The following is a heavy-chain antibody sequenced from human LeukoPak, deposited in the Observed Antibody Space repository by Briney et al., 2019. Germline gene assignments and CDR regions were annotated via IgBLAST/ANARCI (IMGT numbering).Heavy chain of an antibody. CDR3: ARAVSPYYYYMDV. CDR2: INHSGST. Sequence: SETLSLTCAVYGGSFSGYYWSWIRQPPGKGLEWIGEINHSGSTNYNPSLKSRVTISVDTSKNQFSLKLSSVTAADTAVYYCARAVSPYYYYMDVWGKGTTVTVSS. CDR1: GGSFSGYY. D-gene: IGHD3-16*01. J-gene: IGHJ6*03. V-gene: IGHV4-34*01.